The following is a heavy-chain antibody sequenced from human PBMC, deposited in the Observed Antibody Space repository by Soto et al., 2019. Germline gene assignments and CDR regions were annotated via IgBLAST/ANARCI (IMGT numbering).Heavy chain of an antibody. J-gene: IGHJ6*02. CDR3: AKWGMDV. CDR2: ISYDGSNK. Sequence: QVQLVESGGGVVQPGRSLRLSCAASGFTFSSYGMHWVRQAPGKGLEWVAVISYDGSNKYYADSVKRRFTISRDNSKNTLYLQMNSLRAEDTAVYYCAKWGMDVWGQGTRVTVSS. CDR1: GFTFSSYG. V-gene: IGHV3-30*18.